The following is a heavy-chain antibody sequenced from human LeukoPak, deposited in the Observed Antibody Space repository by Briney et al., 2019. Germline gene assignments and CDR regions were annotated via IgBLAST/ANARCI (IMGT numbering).Heavy chain of an antibody. V-gene: IGHV4-4*07. D-gene: IGHD3-22*01. Sequence: SETLSLTCTVSGGSISSYYWSWIRQPAGKGLEWIGRIYTSGSTNYNPSLKSRVTMSVDTSKNQFSLKLSSVTAADTAVYYCARAPRSSSPRWYYDRSGVDYYFDDWGQGTLVTVSS. CDR3: ARAPRSSSPRWYYDRSGVDYYFDD. CDR1: GGSISSYY. CDR2: IYTSGST. J-gene: IGHJ4*02.